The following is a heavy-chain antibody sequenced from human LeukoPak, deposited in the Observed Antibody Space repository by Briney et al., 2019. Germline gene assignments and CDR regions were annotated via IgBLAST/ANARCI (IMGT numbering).Heavy chain of an antibody. CDR1: GGSVSSGTYY. CDR2: ISYSGST. V-gene: IGHV4-61*01. CDR3: ARRGSGGRSFDI. Sequence: SETLSLTCTVSGGSVSSGTYYWTWLRQPPGKGLEWIGYISYSGSTNYNPSLKSRVTISVDTSKSQFSLNLSSVTAADTAVYYCARRGSGGRSFDIWGQGTMVTVSS. D-gene: IGHD2-15*01. J-gene: IGHJ3*02.